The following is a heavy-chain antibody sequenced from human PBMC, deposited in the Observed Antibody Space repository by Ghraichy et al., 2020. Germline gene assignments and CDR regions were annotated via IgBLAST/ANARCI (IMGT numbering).Heavy chain of an antibody. V-gene: IGHV4-59*01. CDR3: ARKRASLPPFFDY. Sequence: SETLSLTCTVSGGSISSYYWSWIRQPPGKGLEWVGFIYYSGSTKYNPSLKSRVTISVDTSKNQFSLKLSSVTAADTAVYYCARKRASLPPFFDYWGQGTLVTGSS. J-gene: IGHJ4*02. CDR1: GGSISSYY. CDR2: IYYSGST.